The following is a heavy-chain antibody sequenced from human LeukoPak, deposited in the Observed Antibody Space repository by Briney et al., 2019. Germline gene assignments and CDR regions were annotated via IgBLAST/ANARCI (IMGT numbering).Heavy chain of an antibody. J-gene: IGHJ4*02. CDR1: GFTVSSDY. CDR3: TTPPD. V-gene: IGHV3-15*01. Sequence: GGSLRLSCAASGFTVSSDYMSWVRQAPGKGLEWVGRIKPIATGGTTEYAAPVKGRFTISRDDSKNTVYLQMNSLESEDTAVYYCTTPPDWGQGTLVTVSS. CDR2: IKPIATGGTT.